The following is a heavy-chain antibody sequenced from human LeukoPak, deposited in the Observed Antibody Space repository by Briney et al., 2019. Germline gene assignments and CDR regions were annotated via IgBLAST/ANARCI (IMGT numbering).Heavy chain of an antibody. CDR2: IYTSGSS. Sequence: PSETLSLTCTVSGGSINSYYWSWIRQPVGKGLEWIGRIYTSGSSNYNPSLKSRVTMSVDTSKNQFSLRLTSVTAADTAVYYCARAAYGDYRYYYFYLDVWGKGTTVTVSS. D-gene: IGHD4-17*01. V-gene: IGHV4-4*07. CDR3: ARAAYGDYRYYYFYLDV. CDR1: GGSINSYY. J-gene: IGHJ6*03.